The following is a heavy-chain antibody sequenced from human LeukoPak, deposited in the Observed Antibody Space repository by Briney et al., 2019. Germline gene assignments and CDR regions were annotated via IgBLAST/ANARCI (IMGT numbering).Heavy chain of an antibody. J-gene: IGHJ6*04. CDR3: ARGVVTDV. CDR1: GGSFSGYY. CDR2: INHSGST. V-gene: IGHV4-34*01. Sequence: PSETLSLTCAVYGGSFSGYYWSWIRQPPGKGLEWIGEINHSGSTNYNPSLKSRVTISVDTSKNQFSLKLSSVTAADTAVYYCARGVVTDVWGKGTTVTVSS. D-gene: IGHD2-21*02.